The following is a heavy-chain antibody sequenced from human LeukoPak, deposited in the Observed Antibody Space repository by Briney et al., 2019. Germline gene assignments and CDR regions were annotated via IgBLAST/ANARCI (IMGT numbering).Heavy chain of an antibody. CDR3: AKVTGDYYDTSGAFDY. CDR1: GFIFSSYG. Sequence: GGSLRLSCGASGFIFSSYGMHWVRQAPGKGLEWVARIWHDGSNDDYADSVKGRFTISRDNSKNTLYLQMNSLRAEDTAIYYCAKVTGDYYDTSGAFDYWGQGTLVTVSS. D-gene: IGHD3-22*01. CDR2: IWHDGSND. V-gene: IGHV3-33*06. J-gene: IGHJ4*02.